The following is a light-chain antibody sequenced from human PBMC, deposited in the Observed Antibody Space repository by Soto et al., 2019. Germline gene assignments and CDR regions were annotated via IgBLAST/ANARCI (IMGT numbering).Light chain of an antibody. V-gene: IGLV2-14*01. CDR3: NSFASSNSLI. Sequence: QSALTQPASVYGSLGQSITISCTGTSSDIGAYNYVSWYQQHPGKAPKLIIYEVSYRPSGVSNRFSASKSANTASLTISGLQAEDEADYYCNSFASSNSLIFGGGTKLTRP. J-gene: IGLJ2*01. CDR2: EVS. CDR1: SSDIGAYNY.